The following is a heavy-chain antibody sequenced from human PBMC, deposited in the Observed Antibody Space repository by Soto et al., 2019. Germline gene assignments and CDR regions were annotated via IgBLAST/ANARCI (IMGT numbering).Heavy chain of an antibody. V-gene: IGHV4-59*01. CDR2: IYYSGST. D-gene: IGHD3-10*01. J-gene: IGHJ5*02. CDR1: GGSISTYY. CDR3: ARESAGSHKNNWFDP. Sequence: SQTLSLTCTVSGGSISTYYWSWIRQPPGKGLEWIGYIYYSGSTYYNPSLKSRVIMSVDTSRNQLLLQLNSVTAADTAVYYCARESAGSHKNNWFDPWGQGTLVTVS.